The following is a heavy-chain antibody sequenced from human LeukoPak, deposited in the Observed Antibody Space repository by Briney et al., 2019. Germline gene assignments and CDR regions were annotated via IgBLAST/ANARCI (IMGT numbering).Heavy chain of an antibody. CDR1: GGSISGYY. V-gene: IGHV4-59*01. D-gene: IGHD2/OR15-2a*01. CDR3: ARDRDFAGQEVWYFDL. Sequence: PSETLSLTCSVSGGSISGYYWNWIRQPPGKGLEWIGYISHSGSTNYNPSLKSRVTISVDTSKNQFSLKLTSVTAADTAVYYCARDRDFAGQEVWYFDLWGRGTLVTVSS. J-gene: IGHJ2*01. CDR2: ISHSGST.